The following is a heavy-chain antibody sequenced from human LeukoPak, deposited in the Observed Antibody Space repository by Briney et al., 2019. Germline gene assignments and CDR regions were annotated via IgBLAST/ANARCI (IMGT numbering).Heavy chain of an antibody. Sequence: GGSLRLSCAASGFGFSTYSMSWVRQAPGKGLEWVSVISDTGATKFYADSVKGRFTISRDNSKNTLYLQMNSLRAEDTAVYYCARDHGGSYEGAFDIWGQGTMVTVSS. CDR1: GFGFSTYS. CDR3: ARDHGGSYEGAFDI. CDR2: ISDTGATK. J-gene: IGHJ3*02. V-gene: IGHV3-23*01. D-gene: IGHD1-26*01.